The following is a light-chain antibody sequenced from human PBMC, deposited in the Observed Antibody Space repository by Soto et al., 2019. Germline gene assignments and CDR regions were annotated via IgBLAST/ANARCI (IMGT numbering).Light chain of an antibody. CDR3: QHSVERSPIT. CDR1: QSVSSH. Sequence: ELVLTQTPGTLSLSPGERGTLPCRASQSVSSHLAWYQQKPGQSPRLLLSGASTRATGIPDRFSSSVSGTDFTLTLSRLEPEDFALYDGQHSVERSPITFGPGTRLEIK. V-gene: IGKV3-20*01. J-gene: IGKJ5*01. CDR2: GAS.